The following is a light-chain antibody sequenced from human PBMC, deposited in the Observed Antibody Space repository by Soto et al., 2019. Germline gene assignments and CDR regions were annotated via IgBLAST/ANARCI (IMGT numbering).Light chain of an antibody. Sequence: ETVLTQSPGTLSLSPGEGATLSCRASQSVDSRYLAWYQQRPGQAPRLLISATSTRASGIPDRFSGSGSGTDFTLTNSRLEPEDFAVYYCQQYATAPYTFGRGTTLEF. CDR1: QSVDSRY. CDR2: ATS. J-gene: IGKJ2*01. CDR3: QQYATAPYT. V-gene: IGKV3-20*01.